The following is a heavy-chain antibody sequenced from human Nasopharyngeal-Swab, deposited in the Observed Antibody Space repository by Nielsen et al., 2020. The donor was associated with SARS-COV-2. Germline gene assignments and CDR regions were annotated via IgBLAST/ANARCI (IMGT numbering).Heavy chain of an antibody. J-gene: IGHJ2*01. D-gene: IGHD1-26*01. V-gene: IGHV3-30*18. CDR3: AKPLRGSYWYFDL. Sequence: GESLKISCAASGFTFSNTGMHWVRQAPGKGLEWVALISYDGSNIYYADSVKGRLTISRDNSKNTLYLQMGSLRAEDTAVYYCAKPLRGSYWYFDLWGRGTPVTVSS. CDR2: ISYDGSNI. CDR1: GFTFSNTG.